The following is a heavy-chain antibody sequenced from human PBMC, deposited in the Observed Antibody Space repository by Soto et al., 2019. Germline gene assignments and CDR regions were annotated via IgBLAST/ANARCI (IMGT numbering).Heavy chain of an antibody. CDR1: GGSISSGYYY. Sequence: SETLSLTCSVSGGSISSGYYYWSWIRQPAGKGLEWIGRIYTSGSTNYNPSLKSRVTMSVDTSKNQFSLKLSSVTAADTAVYYCARGGVGYCSSTSCHLYDFWSGYYWDDAFDIWGQGTMVTVSS. J-gene: IGHJ3*02. V-gene: IGHV4-61*02. CDR2: IYTSGST. D-gene: IGHD2-2*01. CDR3: ARGGVGYCSSTSCHLYDFWSGYYWDDAFDI.